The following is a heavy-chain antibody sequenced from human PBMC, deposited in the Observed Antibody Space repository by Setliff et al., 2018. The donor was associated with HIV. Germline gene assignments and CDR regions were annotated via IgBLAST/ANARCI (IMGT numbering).Heavy chain of an antibody. CDR2: VNRDGSST. CDR1: GFTFSSYA. D-gene: IGHD5-12*01. J-gene: IGHJ4*02. V-gene: IGHV3-74*01. Sequence: PGGSLRLSCASSGFTFSSYAMTWVRQAPGKGLVWVSRVNRDGSSTTYADSVKDRFTISRDNAKNTLYLQMNSLRAEDTGVYYCHSGYDTEEQSYFDYWGQGALVTVSS. CDR3: HSGYDTEEQSYFDY.